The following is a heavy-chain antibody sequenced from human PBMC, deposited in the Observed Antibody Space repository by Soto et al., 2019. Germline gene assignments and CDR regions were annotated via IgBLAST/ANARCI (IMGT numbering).Heavy chain of an antibody. Sequence: QVQLVQSGAEVKKPGASVKVSCKASGYTFTSYAMHWVRQAPGQRLEWMGWINAGNGNTKYSQKFQGRVTITRDTSASTAYMELSSLRSEDTAVYYCVRLGISSSWPALNYWGQGTLVTVSS. CDR3: VRLGISSSWPALNY. CDR2: INAGNGNT. J-gene: IGHJ4*02. CDR1: GYTFTSYA. V-gene: IGHV1-3*01. D-gene: IGHD6-13*01.